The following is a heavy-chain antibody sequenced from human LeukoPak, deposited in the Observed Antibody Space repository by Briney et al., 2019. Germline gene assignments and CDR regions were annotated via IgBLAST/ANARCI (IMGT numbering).Heavy chain of an antibody. Sequence: GGSLRLSCAASGFTFDDYAMHWVRQAPGKGLEWVSGISWNSGSIGYADSVKGRFTISRDNAKNSLYLQMNSLRAEDTAVYYCARDSVYYDSSGYNYYYGMDVWGQGTTVTVSS. CDR2: ISWNSGSI. D-gene: IGHD3-22*01. V-gene: IGHV3-9*01. CDR3: ARDSVYYDSSGYNYYYGMDV. J-gene: IGHJ6*02. CDR1: GFTFDDYA.